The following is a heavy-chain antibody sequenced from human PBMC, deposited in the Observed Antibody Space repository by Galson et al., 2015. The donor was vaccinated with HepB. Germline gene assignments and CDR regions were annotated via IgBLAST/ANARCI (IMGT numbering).Heavy chain of an antibody. Sequence: SLRLSCAVSGFTFRDNAMHWVRQAPGKGLEWVSGIYWNSARIDYADSVKGRFTISRDNAKNSLYLQMDSLRAEDTALYYCAKDMGHGDYGWAFGVWGQGTMVIVSS. CDR1: GFTFRDNA. CDR3: AKDMGHGDYGWAFGV. CDR2: IYWNSARI. J-gene: IGHJ3*01. V-gene: IGHV3-9*01. D-gene: IGHD4-17*01.